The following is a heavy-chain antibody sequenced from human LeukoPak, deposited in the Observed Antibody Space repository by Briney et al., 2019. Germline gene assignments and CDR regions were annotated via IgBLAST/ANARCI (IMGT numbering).Heavy chain of an antibody. J-gene: IGHJ5*02. Sequence: PGGSLRLSCAASGFTFSSYAMSWVRQAPGKGLEWVSAISGSGGSTYYADSVKGRFTISRDNSKNTLYLQMNSLRAEDTAVYYCAKNGYSSGWLLLNWFDPWGQGTLVTVSS. CDR3: AKNGYSSGWLLLNWFDP. D-gene: IGHD6-19*01. CDR1: GFTFSSYA. V-gene: IGHV3-23*01. CDR2: ISGSGGST.